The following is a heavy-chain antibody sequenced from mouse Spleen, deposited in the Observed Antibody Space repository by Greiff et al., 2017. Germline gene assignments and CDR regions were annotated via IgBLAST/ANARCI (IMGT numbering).Heavy chain of an antibody. Sequence: EVQGVESGGGLVKPGGSLKLSCAASGFTFSSYAMSWVRQTPEKRLEWVASISSGGSTYYPDSVKGRFTISRDNARNILYLQMSSLRSEDTAMYYCARGRLLRWDYWGQGTTLTVSS. V-gene: IGHV5-6-5*01. D-gene: IGHD1-1*01. CDR3: ARGRLLRWDY. CDR2: ISSGGST. J-gene: IGHJ2*01. CDR1: GFTFSSYA.